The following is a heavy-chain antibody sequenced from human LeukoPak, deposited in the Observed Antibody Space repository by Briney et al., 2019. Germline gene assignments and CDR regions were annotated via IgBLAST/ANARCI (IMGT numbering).Heavy chain of an antibody. CDR2: INPIFGTA. Sequence: SVKVSCKASGGTFSSYAMSWVRQAPGQGLEWMGGINPIFGTANYAQKFQGRVTITADKSTSTAYMEVSSLRSEDTAVYYCAGGRPRGYCSGGSCYHNFDYWGQGTLVTVSS. CDR3: AGGRPRGYCSGGSCYHNFDY. CDR1: GGTFSSYA. V-gene: IGHV1-69*06. J-gene: IGHJ4*02. D-gene: IGHD2-15*01.